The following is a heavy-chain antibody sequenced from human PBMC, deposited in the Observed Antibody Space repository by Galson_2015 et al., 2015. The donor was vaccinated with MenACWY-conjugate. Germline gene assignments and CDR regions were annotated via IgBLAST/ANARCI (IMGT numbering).Heavy chain of an antibody. Sequence: AMSVIRRIAISPDTSKNQVTLQLNSVTPEDTAVYYCAREVLNIFDSWGQGTLVTVSS. J-gene: IGHJ4*02. V-gene: IGHV6-1*01. CDR3: AREVLNIFDS. D-gene: IGHD3-9*01.